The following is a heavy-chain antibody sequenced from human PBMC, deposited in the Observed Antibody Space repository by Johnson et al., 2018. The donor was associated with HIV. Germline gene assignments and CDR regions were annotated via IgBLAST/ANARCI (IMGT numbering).Heavy chain of an antibody. Sequence: VQLVESGGGVVRPGGSLRLSCAAAGFTFDDYGMSWVRQAPGKGLEWVSGIHWNGGRTVYVDSMKGRFTISRDNAKNSLYLQVNSLRAEDTAIYYCAKGRYSSSWYLAGAFDIWGQGTMVTVSS. D-gene: IGHD6-13*01. V-gene: IGHV3-20*04. CDR3: AKGRYSSSWYLAGAFDI. CDR1: GFTFDDYG. J-gene: IGHJ3*02. CDR2: IHWNGGRT.